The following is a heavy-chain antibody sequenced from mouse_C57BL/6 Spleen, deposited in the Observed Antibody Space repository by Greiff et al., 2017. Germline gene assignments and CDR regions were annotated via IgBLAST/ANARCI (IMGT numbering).Heavy chain of an antibody. J-gene: IGHJ1*03. CDR2: ILPGSGST. Sequence: VNVVESGAELMKPGASVKLSCKATGYTFTGYWIEWVKQRPGHGLEWIGEILPGSGSTNYNEKFKGKATFTADTSSNTAYMQLSSLTTEDSAIYYCARSAYYGNYGGYFDVWGTGTTVTVSS. CDR1: GYTFTGYW. V-gene: IGHV1-9*01. CDR3: ARSAYYGNYGGYFDV. D-gene: IGHD2-10*01.